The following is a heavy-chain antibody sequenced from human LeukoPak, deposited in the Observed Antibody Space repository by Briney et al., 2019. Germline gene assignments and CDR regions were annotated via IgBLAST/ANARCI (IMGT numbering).Heavy chain of an antibody. CDR1: GDSISSYY. CDR2: IYYDGST. D-gene: IGHD3-22*01. CDR3: ARVAMAENYYDSSGYFDY. J-gene: IGHJ4*02. Sequence: ASETLSLTCTVSGDSISSYYWSWIRQPPGKGLEWIGYIYYDGSTNYNPSLKSRVTISVDTSKNQFSLKLSSVTAADTAVYYCARVAMAENYYDSSGYFDYWGQGTLVTVSS. V-gene: IGHV4-59*01.